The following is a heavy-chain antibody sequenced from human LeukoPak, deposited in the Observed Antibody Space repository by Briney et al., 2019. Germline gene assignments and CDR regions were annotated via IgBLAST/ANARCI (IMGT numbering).Heavy chain of an antibody. CDR3: ARGFYDTSPLNYCMHV. CDR2: ISTSGNTI. CDR1: GFTFSGSE. J-gene: IGHJ6*03. D-gene: IGHD3-22*01. V-gene: IGHV3-48*03. Sequence: GGSLRLSCSASGFTFSGSEMNWVRQAPGKGLEWISFISTSGNTIYYADSVKGRFTISRDNAKNSLFLQMNSLRVDDTAVYYCARGFYDTSPLNYCMHVWGKGTTVTVSS.